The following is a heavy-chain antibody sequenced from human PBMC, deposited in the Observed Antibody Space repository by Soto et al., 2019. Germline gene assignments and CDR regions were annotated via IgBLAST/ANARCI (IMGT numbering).Heavy chain of an antibody. CDR3: SRDYYKYYDSSGYYRSPAY. J-gene: IGHJ4*02. CDR1: GFTFSSYA. Sequence: GGSLRLSCAASGFTFSSYALHWVRQAPDKGLEWVALISYDGSDKDYADSVKGRFTISRGNSRNTLFLQMNSLRAEDTAVYYCSRDYYKYYDSSGYYRSPAYWGQGTLVTVSS. CDR2: ISYDGSDK. V-gene: IGHV3-30-3*01. D-gene: IGHD3-22*01.